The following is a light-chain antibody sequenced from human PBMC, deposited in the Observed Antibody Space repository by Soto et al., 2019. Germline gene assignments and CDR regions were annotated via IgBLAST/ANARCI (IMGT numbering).Light chain of an antibody. CDR1: QSIDSW. CDR3: QQGNIFPWT. Sequence: DIEMTQSPSTLSASVGDRVTITCRASQSIDSWVAWYQQKPGKAPKLLMYKASSLESGVPSRFSGSGSGTDFTLTISSLQPEDFASYYCQQGNIFPWTFGQGTKVDIK. CDR2: KAS. V-gene: IGKV1-5*03. J-gene: IGKJ1*01.